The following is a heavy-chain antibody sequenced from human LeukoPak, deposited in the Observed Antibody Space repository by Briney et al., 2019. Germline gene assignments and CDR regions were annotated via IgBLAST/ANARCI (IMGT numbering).Heavy chain of an antibody. V-gene: IGHV3-9*01. CDR2: ITWNRDNI. CDR3: AKDLSSAITSALVLDV. J-gene: IGHJ6*02. CDR1: GFTFDDYA. Sequence: PGESLRLSCTVSGFTFDDYAMHWVRHTPGKGLEWVAGITWNRDNIGYGDSVKGRFTISRDNVKNVLYLQMNSLRPEDTALYYCAKDLSSAITSALVLDVWGQGTTV. D-gene: IGHD3-22*01.